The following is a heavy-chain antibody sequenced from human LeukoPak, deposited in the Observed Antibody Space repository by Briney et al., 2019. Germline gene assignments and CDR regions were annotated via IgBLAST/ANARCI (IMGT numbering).Heavy chain of an antibody. CDR3: ARGYYDSSGYYAYGY. D-gene: IGHD3-22*01. J-gene: IGHJ4*02. CDR2: IIPIFGTA. Sequence: SVKVSCKASGGTFISYAISWVRQAPGQGLEWMGGIIPIFGTANYAQKFQGRVTITADESTSTAYMELSSLRSEDTAVYYCARGYYDSSGYYAYGYWGQGTLVTVSS. CDR1: GGTFISYA. V-gene: IGHV1-69*13.